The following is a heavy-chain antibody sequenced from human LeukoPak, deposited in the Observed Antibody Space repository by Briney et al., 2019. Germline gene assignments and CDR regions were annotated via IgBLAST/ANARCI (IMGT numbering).Heavy chain of an antibody. CDR1: GFTFGSYS. CDR2: ISSSSSYI. CDR3: ARDRFPPVAGNFDY. D-gene: IGHD6-19*01. J-gene: IGHJ4*02. V-gene: IGHV3-21*01. Sequence: GGSLRLSCAASGFTFGSYSMNWVRQAPGKGLEWVSSISSSSSYIYYADSVEGRFTISRDNAKNSLYLQMNSLRAEDTAVYYCARDRFPPVAGNFDYWGQGTLVTVSS.